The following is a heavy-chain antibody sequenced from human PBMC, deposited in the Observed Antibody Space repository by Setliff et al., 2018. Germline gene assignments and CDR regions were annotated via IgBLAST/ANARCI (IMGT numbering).Heavy chain of an antibody. CDR3: AKFRGTMIDY. Sequence: PGGSLRLSCATSGFTFSDNAMHWVRQAPGKGPEWVAVISHDEVYKNYGDSVKGRFTISRDNSNNTVYLQMDSLRAEDTALYYCAKFRGTMIDYWGRGTLVTVSS. CDR1: GFTFSDNA. V-gene: IGHV3-30*14. J-gene: IGHJ4*02. CDR2: ISHDEVYK. D-gene: IGHD3-3*01.